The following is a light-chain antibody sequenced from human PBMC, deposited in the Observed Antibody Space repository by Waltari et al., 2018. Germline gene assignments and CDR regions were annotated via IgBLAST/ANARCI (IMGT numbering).Light chain of an antibody. CDR2: EVS. CDR1: TSDVGGYTY. J-gene: IGLJ2*01. V-gene: IGLV2-8*01. Sequence: QSALTQPPSASGSPGQSVTIPCTGTTSDVGGYTYVPWYQQHPGTAPKLTIYEVSKRPSGGPDRFSGSKSGNTASLTVSGLQADDEADYYCSSYAGSNTLVFGGGTKLTVL. CDR3: SSYAGSNTLV.